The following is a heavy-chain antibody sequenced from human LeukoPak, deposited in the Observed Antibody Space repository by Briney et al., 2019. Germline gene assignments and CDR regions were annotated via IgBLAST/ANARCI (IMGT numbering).Heavy chain of an antibody. CDR3: ASGIAAAGRDY. V-gene: IGHV3-9*01. J-gene: IGHJ4*02. CDR2: INWNSGSI. CDR1: GFTFDDYA. Sequence: GGPLRLFCAASGFTFDDYAMHWVRQAPGKGLEWVSGINWNSGSIGYADSVKGRFTISRDNAKNSLYLQMHSLRAEDTAVYYCASGIAAAGRDYWGQGTLVTVSS. D-gene: IGHD6-13*01.